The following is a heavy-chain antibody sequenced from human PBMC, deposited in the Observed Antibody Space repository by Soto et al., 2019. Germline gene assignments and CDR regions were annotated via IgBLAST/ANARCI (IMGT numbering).Heavy chain of an antibody. D-gene: IGHD5-12*01. V-gene: IGHV4-31*03. J-gene: IGHJ4*02. Sequence: PSETLSLTSTVSGGSIRSGGYYWSWIRQHPGKGLEWIGYIYYSGSTYCNPSLKSRVTISIDTSKNQFSLNLSSVTAADTAVYYCARYANSGYGMFDYWGQGTLVTVSS. CDR3: ARYANSGYGMFDY. CDR1: GGSIRSGGYY. CDR2: IYYSGST.